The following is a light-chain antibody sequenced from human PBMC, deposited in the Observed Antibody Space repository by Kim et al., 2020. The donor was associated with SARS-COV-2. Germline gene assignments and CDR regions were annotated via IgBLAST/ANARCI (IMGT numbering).Light chain of an antibody. Sequence: RGTISCTGSSSNIGAGYDVHWYQQLPGTAPKLLIYTNSNRPSGVPDRFSGSKSGTSVSLAITGLQAEDEADYYCQSYDSSLSGYVFGTGTKVTVL. V-gene: IGLV1-40*01. J-gene: IGLJ1*01. CDR3: QSYDSSLSGYV. CDR2: TNS. CDR1: SSNIGAGYD.